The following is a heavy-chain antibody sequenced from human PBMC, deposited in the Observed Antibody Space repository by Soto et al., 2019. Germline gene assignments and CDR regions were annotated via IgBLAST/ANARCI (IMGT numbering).Heavy chain of an antibody. CDR3: VRDLHEPLAADALREAN. D-gene: IGHD4-17*01. V-gene: IGHV3-48*03. CDR1: GFTFSSYE. CDR2: ISSSGTGT. J-gene: IGHJ4*02. Sequence: PGGSLSLSCAASGFTFSSYEMHWVRQAPGKGLEWISYISSSGTGTYYAGSVRGRFTMARDNTKNSVSLQMYSLRAEDKAIYYCVRDLHEPLAADALREANWGQGTQVTVSS.